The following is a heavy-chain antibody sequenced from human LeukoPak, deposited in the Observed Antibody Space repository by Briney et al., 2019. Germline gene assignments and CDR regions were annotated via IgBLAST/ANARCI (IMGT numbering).Heavy chain of an antibody. CDR3: ARTYCAEDCSIRYFDY. D-gene: IGHD2-21*02. V-gene: IGHV3-30*02. J-gene: IGHJ4*02. CDR2: IRYDGSNK. Sequence: GGSLRLSCAASGFTFSSYGMHWVRQAPGKGLEWVAFIRYDGSNKYYADSVKGRFTISRDNSKNTLYLQMNSLTSDDTSVYYCARTYCAEDCSIRYFDYWGQGTLVTVSS. CDR1: GFTFSSYG.